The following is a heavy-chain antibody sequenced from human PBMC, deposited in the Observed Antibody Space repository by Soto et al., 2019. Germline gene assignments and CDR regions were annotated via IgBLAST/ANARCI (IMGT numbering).Heavy chain of an antibody. J-gene: IGHJ4*02. CDR2: ITSSSTI. CDR3: ARDWNSND. V-gene: IGHV3-11*01. CDR1: GFTFSDYF. D-gene: IGHD1-7*01. Sequence: PGGSLRLSCAASGFTFSDYFMSWICQAPGKGLECVSYITSSSTIYYSDSVKGRFTISRDNAKNSLFLQMNSLRAEDTAVYYCARDWNSNDWGQGTLVTVSS.